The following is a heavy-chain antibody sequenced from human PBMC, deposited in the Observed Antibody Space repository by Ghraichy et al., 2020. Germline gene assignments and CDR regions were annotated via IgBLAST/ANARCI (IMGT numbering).Heavy chain of an antibody. Sequence: GGSLRLSCEASGFTFSTYGMHWVRQAPGKGLEWVAVISFDGNNKYYADSVKGRFTISRDTSKNTVYLQMNSLRAEDTAVYFCAKSFRPNFAFWSGYYNPADYFDYWGLGTLVTVSS. J-gene: IGHJ4*02. CDR1: GFTFSTYG. V-gene: IGHV3-30*18. D-gene: IGHD3-3*01. CDR2: ISFDGNNK. CDR3: AKSFRPNFAFWSGYYNPADYFDY.